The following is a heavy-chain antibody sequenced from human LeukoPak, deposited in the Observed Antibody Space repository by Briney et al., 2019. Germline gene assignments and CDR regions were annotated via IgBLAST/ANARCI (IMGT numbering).Heavy chain of an antibody. D-gene: IGHD6-25*01. CDR3: VRGSAPERGLDY. CDR1: GFAFSAYC. Sequence: SGGSLSLSCVASGFAFSAYCMHWVRQAPGEGLLWVSRSCPFRSTPVYADSVKGRFIISRDDAKNSLYPQMNSLRGEDTAVYYCVRGSAPERGLDYWGQGIQVTVSS. V-gene: IGHV3-74*01. CDR2: SCPFRSTP. J-gene: IGHJ4*02.